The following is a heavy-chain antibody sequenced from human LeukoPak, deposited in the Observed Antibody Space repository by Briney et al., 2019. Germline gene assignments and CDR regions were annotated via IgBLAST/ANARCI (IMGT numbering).Heavy chain of an antibody. CDR2: ISAYNGNT. CDR3: ARDWRTYRNYLDY. V-gene: IGHV1-18*01. Sequence: GASVKVSCKASGYTFTSYGISWVRQASGQGLEWMGWISAYNGNTNYAQKFQGRVTMTTDTPRSTAYMELRSLISGDTAVYYCARDWRTYRNYLDYWGQGTLVTVSS. CDR1: GYTFTSYG. J-gene: IGHJ4*02. D-gene: IGHD5-18*01.